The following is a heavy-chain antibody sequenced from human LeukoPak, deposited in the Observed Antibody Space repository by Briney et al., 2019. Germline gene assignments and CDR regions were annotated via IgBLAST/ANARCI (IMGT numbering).Heavy chain of an antibody. D-gene: IGHD6-19*01. CDR3: ARGRKGIAVAGTLDY. V-gene: IGHV1-46*01. CDR1: GYTLTSYY. J-gene: IGHJ4*02. CDR2: INPSGGST. Sequence: ASVKVSCKASGYTLTSYYMHWVQQAPGQGLEWMGIINPSGGSTSYAQKFQGRVTMTRDTSTSTVYMELSSLRSEDTAVYYCARGRKGIAVAGTLDYWGQGTLVTVSS.